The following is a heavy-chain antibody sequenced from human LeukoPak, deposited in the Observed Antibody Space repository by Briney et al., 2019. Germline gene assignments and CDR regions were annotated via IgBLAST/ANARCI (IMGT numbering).Heavy chain of an antibody. V-gene: IGHV4-4*02. CDR2: IYHSGST. J-gene: IGHJ5*02. D-gene: IGHD2-15*01. CDR3: ARDLCSGGSCYQFDP. CDR1: GGSISSSNW. Sequence: SETLSLTCAVSGGSISSSNWWSWVRPPPGKGLEWIGEIYHSGSTNYNPSLKSRVTISVDKSKNQFSLKLSSVTAADTAVYYCARDLCSGGSCYQFDPWGQGTLVTVSS.